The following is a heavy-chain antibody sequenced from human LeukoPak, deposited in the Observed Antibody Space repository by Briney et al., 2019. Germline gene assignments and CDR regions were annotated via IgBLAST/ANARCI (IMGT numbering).Heavy chain of an antibody. CDR2: ISWDGGSA. J-gene: IGHJ1*01. CDR1: GFTFADYA. V-gene: IGHV3-43D*03. CDR3: AKDVPAILGPTGGLAN. D-gene: IGHD1-26*01. Sequence: GGSLRPSCAASGFTFADYAMHWVRQAPGKGLEWVSLISWDGGSAYYADSVKGRFTISRDNTKNSLHLQMNSLRAEDTALYYCAKDVPAILGPTGGLANWGQGTLVTVSS.